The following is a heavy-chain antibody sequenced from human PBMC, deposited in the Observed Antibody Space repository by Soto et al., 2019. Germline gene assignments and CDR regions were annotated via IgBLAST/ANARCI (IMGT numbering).Heavy chain of an antibody. CDR3: AREDDYGYRYINYGLDV. J-gene: IGHJ6*02. CDR2: ISFDGTKK. V-gene: IGHV3-30-3*01. CDR1: GFTFNIYA. Sequence: GGSLRLSCAASGFTFNIYALHWVRQAPGKGLEWVAVISFDGTKKYYSDSVKGRFTVSRDNLKNTLYLQMNNLRVEDAALYFCAREDDYGYRYINYGLDVWGQGTTVTVSS. D-gene: IGHD4-17*01.